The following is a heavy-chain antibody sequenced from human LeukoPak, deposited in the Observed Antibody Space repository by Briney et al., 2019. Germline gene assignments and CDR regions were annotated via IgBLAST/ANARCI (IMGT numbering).Heavy chain of an antibody. CDR1: GYSFTNFW. D-gene: IGHD3-16*01. Sequence: GESLKISCKGSGYSFTNFWIGWVRQMPGKGLEWMGIIYPGDSDTKYSPSFQGQVTTSADKSISTAYLQWSSLKASDTAMYYCARLADLGGLDCWGQGTLVTVSS. CDR3: ARLADLGGLDC. V-gene: IGHV5-51*01. J-gene: IGHJ4*02. CDR2: IYPGDSDT.